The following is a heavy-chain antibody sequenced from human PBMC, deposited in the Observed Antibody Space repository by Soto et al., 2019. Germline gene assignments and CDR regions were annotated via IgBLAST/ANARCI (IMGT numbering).Heavy chain of an antibody. D-gene: IGHD6-13*01. CDR1: GGSISSYY. CDR3: ARRISARSSWYGDYFDY. CDR2: IYYSGST. Sequence: SETLSLTCTGSGGSISSYYWSWIRQPPGKGLEWIGYIYYSGSTNYNPSLKSRVTISVDTSKNQFSLKLSSVTAADTAVYYCARRISARSSWYGDYFDYWGQGTLVTVSS. V-gene: IGHV4-59*08. J-gene: IGHJ4*02.